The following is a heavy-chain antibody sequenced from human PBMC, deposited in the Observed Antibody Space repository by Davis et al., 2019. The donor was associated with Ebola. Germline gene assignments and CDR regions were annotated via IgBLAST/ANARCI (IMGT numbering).Heavy chain of an antibody. CDR2: ISSSSSYI. J-gene: IGHJ6*02. Sequence: GESLKISCAASGFTFSSYSMNWVRQAPGKGLKWVSSISSSSSYIYYADSVKGRFTISRDNAKNSLYLQMNSLRAEDTAVYYCARAEYYYDSSGYTGHYYGMDVWGQGTTVTVSS. CDR1: GFTFSSYS. D-gene: IGHD3-22*01. CDR3: ARAEYYYDSSGYTGHYYGMDV. V-gene: IGHV3-21*01.